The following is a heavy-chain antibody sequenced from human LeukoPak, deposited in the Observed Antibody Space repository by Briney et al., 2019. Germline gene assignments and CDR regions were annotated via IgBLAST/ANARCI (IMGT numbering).Heavy chain of an antibody. J-gene: IGHJ4*02. CDR2: ISAYNGNT. CDR3: AREHDFWSGSFLPLDY. CDR1: GGTFSSYA. D-gene: IGHD3-3*01. Sequence: GASVKVSCKASGGTFSSYAISWVRQAPGQGLEWMGWISAYNGNTNYAQKLQGRVTMTTDTSTSTAYMELRSLRSDDTAVYYCAREHDFWSGSFLPLDYWGQGTLVTVSS. V-gene: IGHV1-18*01.